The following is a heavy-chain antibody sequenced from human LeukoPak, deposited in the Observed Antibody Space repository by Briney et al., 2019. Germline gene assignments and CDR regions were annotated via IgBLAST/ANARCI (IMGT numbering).Heavy chain of an antibody. V-gene: IGHV5-51*01. Sequence: GESLKISCKGSGYIFTSYWIGWVRQMPGKGLEWMGIIFPGDSDTRYSPSFQGQVTISADKSISTAYLQWSSLKASDTAMYYCARYVDTAIYYYYGMDVWGQGTTVTVS. D-gene: IGHD5-18*01. CDR3: ARYVDTAIYYYYGMDV. J-gene: IGHJ6*02. CDR1: GYIFTSYW. CDR2: IFPGDSDT.